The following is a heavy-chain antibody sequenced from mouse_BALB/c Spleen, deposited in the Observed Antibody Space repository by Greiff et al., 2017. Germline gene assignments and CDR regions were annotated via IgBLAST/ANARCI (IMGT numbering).Heavy chain of an antibody. D-gene: IGHD3-3*01. CDR1: GFTLSSYG. CDR2: INSNGGST. J-gene: IGHJ1*01. Sequence: EVQLVESGGGLVQPGGSLKLSCAASGFTLSSYGMSWVRQTPDKRLELVATINSNGGSTYYPDSVKGRFTISRDNAKNTLYLQMSSLKSEDTAMYYCARAGSSYWYFDVWGAGTTVTVSS. CDR3: ARAGSSYWYFDV. V-gene: IGHV5-6-3*01.